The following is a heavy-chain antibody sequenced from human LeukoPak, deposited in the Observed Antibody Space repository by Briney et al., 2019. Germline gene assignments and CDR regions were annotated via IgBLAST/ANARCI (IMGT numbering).Heavy chain of an antibody. Sequence: SETLSLTCTVSGGSISSYYWSWIRQPPGKGLEWIEYIYYSGSTNYNPSLKSRVTISVDTSKNQFSLKLSSVTAADTAVYYCARDLCGGDCYDDAFDIWGQGTMVTVSS. CDR2: IYYSGST. CDR3: ARDLCGGDCYDDAFDI. V-gene: IGHV4-59*01. J-gene: IGHJ3*02. D-gene: IGHD2-21*02. CDR1: GGSISSYY.